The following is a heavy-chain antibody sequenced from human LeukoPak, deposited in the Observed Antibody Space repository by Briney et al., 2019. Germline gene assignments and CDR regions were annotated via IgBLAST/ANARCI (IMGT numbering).Heavy chain of an antibody. CDR2: ISSSSGTI. J-gene: IGHJ6*02. Sequence: GGSLRLSCAASGFTFSSYSMNWVRQAPGKGLEWVSYISSSSGTIYYADSVKGRFAISRDNAKNSLYLQMNSLRAEDTAVYYCAGGQNYYYYGMDVWGQGTTVTVSS. CDR3: AGGQNYYYYGMDV. D-gene: IGHD3-16*01. CDR1: GFTFSSYS. V-gene: IGHV3-48*04.